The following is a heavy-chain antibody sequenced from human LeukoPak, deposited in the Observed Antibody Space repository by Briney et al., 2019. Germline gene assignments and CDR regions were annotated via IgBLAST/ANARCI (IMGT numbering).Heavy chain of an antibody. V-gene: IGHV1-58*02. CDR2: IIVGSGKT. J-gene: IGHJ4*02. CDR1: GYTFTSYY. Sequence: SVKVSCKASGYTFTSYYIHWVRQARGQRLEWIGWIIVGSGKTHYAQNFQERVTITRDMSTNTAYMELSSLRSEDTAVYYCAAELYSGSYGRCCSFAFWGQGTQVTVSS. D-gene: IGHD1-26*01. CDR3: AAELYSGSYGRCCSFAF.